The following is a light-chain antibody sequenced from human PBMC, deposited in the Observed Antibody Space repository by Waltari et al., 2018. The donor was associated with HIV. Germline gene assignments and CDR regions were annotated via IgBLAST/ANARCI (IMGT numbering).Light chain of an antibody. J-gene: IGKJ1*01. CDR3: QHYDSYSKT. CDR2: KTS. V-gene: IGKV1-5*03. CDR1: QSISGW. Sequence: IQMTQSPSTLPASVGDRVTIICRASQSISGWFAWYQQKPGKAPKLLIYKTSSLESGVPSRFSGSGSGTEFTLTISSLQPDDFATYHCQHYDSYSKTFGQGTKVEIE.